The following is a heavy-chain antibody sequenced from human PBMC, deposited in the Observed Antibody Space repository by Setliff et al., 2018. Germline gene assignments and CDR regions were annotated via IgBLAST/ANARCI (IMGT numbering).Heavy chain of an antibody. J-gene: IGHJ3*01. CDR2: ISTDDGDA. V-gene: IGHV1-18*01. CDR3: ARDWFCSGGDCSDVFDF. D-gene: IGHD2-21*02. Sequence: ASVKVSCKASGYTFTTHGISWVRQAPGQGLEWMGWISTDDGDANFAQKFQGRVTLSTDTSTGTAYMELRSLTFDDTAVYYCARDWFCSGGDCSDVFDFWGQGTMVTVSS. CDR1: GYTFTTHG.